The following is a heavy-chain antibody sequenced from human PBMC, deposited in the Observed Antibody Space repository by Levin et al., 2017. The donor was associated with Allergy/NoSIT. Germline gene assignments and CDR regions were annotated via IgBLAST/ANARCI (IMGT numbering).Heavy chain of an antibody. CDR2: ISWNSGSI. J-gene: IGHJ6*02. V-gene: IGHV3-9*01. Sequence: GGSLRLSCAASGFTFDDYAMHWVRQAPGKGLEWVSGISWNSGSIGYADSVKGRFTISRDNAKNSLYLQMNSLRAEDTALYYCAKDLTGYSSGWSFYYGMDVWGQGTTVTVSS. CDR1: GFTFDDYA. D-gene: IGHD6-19*01. CDR3: AKDLTGYSSGWSFYYGMDV.